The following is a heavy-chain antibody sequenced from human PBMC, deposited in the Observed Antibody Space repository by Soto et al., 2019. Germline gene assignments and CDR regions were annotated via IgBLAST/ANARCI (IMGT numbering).Heavy chain of an antibody. D-gene: IGHD3-9*01. CDR1: GFTFSSYS. V-gene: IGHV3-48*01. Sequence: EVQLVESGGGLVQPGGSLRLSCAASGFTFSSYSMNWVRQAPGKGLEWVSYISSSDTTIYYAASVKGRFTISRDNAKNSLYLQMRSLRAADTALYYCARGTTYYDILTGYDYWGRGTLVTVSS. CDR2: ISSSDTTI. CDR3: ARGTTYYDILTGYDY. J-gene: IGHJ4*02.